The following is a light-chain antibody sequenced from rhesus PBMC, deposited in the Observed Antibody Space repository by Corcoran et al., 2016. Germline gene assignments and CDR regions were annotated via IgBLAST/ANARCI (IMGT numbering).Light chain of an antibody. CDR2: KAS. CDR1: QSIGSW. J-gene: IGKJ3*01. CDR3: QQYRSSPFT. Sequence: DIQMTQSPSSLSASVGDTVTITCRASQSIGSWLAWYQQKPGRAPDLLIYKASSLQSGDPPRFSGSGSGTDFNLTISSLQSEDFATYYCQQYRSSPFTFGPGTKLDIK. V-gene: IGKV1-22*01.